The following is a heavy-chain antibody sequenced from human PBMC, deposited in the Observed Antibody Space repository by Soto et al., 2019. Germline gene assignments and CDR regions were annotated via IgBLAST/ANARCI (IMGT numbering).Heavy chain of an antibody. V-gene: IGHV1-69*06. D-gene: IGHD2-15*01. CDR1: GGTFSDYT. CDR2: IIPMIGAT. J-gene: IGHJ3*02. CDR3: ARYWSAGTLYGAFDI. Sequence: VASVKVSCTASGGTFSDYTMSWLRQAPGRGLEWMGGIIPMIGATNNAQKLKGRLTITADKSTGTVYMELNSLRSDDTAVYYCARYWSAGTLYGAFDIWGQGTEVTV.